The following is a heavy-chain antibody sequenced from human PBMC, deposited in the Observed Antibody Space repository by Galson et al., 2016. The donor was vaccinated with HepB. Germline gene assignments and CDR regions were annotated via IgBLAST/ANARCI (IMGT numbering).Heavy chain of an antibody. Sequence: SLRLSCAGTGFNFSDYYMSWVRQAPGKGLEWLSYISTGSNMIYYAASVKGRFTISKDNAKNSLFLQMNSLIADDTAQYYCARGYCSSTACRGGLDVWGQGTTVTVS. V-gene: IGHV3-11*01. J-gene: IGHJ6*02. CDR2: ISTGSNMI. D-gene: IGHD2-2*01. CDR1: GFNFSDYY. CDR3: ARGYCSSTACRGGLDV.